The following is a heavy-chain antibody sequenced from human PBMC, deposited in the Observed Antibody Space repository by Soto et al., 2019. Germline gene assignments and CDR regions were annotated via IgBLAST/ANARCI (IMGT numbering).Heavy chain of an antibody. D-gene: IGHD3-9*01. CDR2: INPNSGGT. V-gene: IGHV1-2*04. Sequence: ASVKVSCKASGYTFTGYYMHWVRQAPGQGLEWMGWINPNSGGTNYAQKFQGWVTMTRDTSISTAYMELSRLRSDDTAVYYCARAGARYDILTGYPYYFDYWGQGTLVTVSS. CDR1: GYTFTGYY. J-gene: IGHJ4*02. CDR3: ARAGARYDILTGYPYYFDY.